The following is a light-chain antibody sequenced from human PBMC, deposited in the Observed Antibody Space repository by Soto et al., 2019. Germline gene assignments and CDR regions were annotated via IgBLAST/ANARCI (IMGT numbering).Light chain of an antibody. CDR3: FSYTRASTRYL. V-gene: IGLV2-14*01. Sequence: QSALAQPASVSGSPGQSITISCTGGSSDVGGHNYVSWYQQHPGKAPKLMIYEASYRPSGVSNRFSGSKSGNTASLTISGLQAEDEATYYCFSYTRASTRYLFGTGTKLTVL. CDR2: EAS. CDR1: SSDVGGHNY. J-gene: IGLJ1*01.